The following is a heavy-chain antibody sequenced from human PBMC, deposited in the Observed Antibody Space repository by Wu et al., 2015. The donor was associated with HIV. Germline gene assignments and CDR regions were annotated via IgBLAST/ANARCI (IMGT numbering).Heavy chain of an antibody. CDR2: INPSGGST. D-gene: IGHD6-19*01. CDR1: GYTFTSYY. Sequence: QVQLVQSGAEVKKPGASVKVSCKASGYTFTSYYMHWVRQAPGQGLEWMGIINPSGGSTSYAQKFQGRVTMTRDTSTSTVYMELSSLRSEDTAVYYCARDMGIAVARISGSFQHWGQGHPGPPSPQ. J-gene: IGHJ1*01. V-gene: IGHV1-46*01. CDR3: ARDMGIAVARISGSFQH.